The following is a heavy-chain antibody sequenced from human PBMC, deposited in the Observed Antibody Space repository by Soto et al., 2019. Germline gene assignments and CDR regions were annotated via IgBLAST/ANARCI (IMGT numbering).Heavy chain of an antibody. CDR1: GFTFSSYA. CDR3: AKENRITIFGVGPRYYYGMDV. J-gene: IGHJ6*02. CDR2: ISGSGGST. V-gene: IGHV3-23*01. D-gene: IGHD3-3*01. Sequence: PGGSLRLSCAACGFTFSSYAMSWVRQAPGKGLEWVSAISGSGGSTYYADSVKGRFTISRDNSKNTLYLQMNSLRAEDTAVYYCAKENRITIFGVGPRYYYGMDVWGQGTTVTVS.